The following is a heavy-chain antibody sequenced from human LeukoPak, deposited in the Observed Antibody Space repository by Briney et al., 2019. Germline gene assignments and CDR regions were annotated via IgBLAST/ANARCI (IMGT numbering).Heavy chain of an antibody. D-gene: IGHD5-18*01. CDR2: VYHSGTT. CDR3: ARYSYGQFDF. J-gene: IGHJ4*02. Sequence: SETLSLTCTVSGYSIGSGYYWGWIRQPPGKGLEWIGSVYHSGTTYYNPSLTRRFTISLDTSKNQFSLQLSSVTAADTAVFYCARYSYGQFDFWGQGILVTVSS. V-gene: IGHV4-38-2*02. CDR1: GYSIGSGYY.